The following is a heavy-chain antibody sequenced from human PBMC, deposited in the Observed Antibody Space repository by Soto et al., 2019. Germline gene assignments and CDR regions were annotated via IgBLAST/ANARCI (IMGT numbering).Heavy chain of an antibody. CDR3: AKDPSREYWGSFDY. CDR1: GFTFDDYA. V-gene: IGHV3-9*01. J-gene: IGHJ4*02. D-gene: IGHD3-16*01. Sequence: EVQLVESGGGLVQPGRSLRLSCAASGFTFDDYAMHWVRQAPGKGLEWVSGISWNSGSIGYADSVKGRFTISRDNAENSLYLQMNSLRAEDTALYYCAKDPSREYWGSFDYWGQGTLVTVSS. CDR2: ISWNSGSI.